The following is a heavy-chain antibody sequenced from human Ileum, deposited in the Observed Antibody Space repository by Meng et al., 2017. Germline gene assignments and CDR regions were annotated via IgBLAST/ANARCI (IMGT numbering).Heavy chain of an antibody. D-gene: IGHD3-3*01. CDR1: CGSLSGYY. J-gene: IGHJ5*02. CDR2: SDHFGNT. CDR3: VYFWSGYFT. Sequence: VQLQQWGAGMLKPSEPLSLTCAVFCGSLSGYYCNWFRQPPGKGLEWIGGSDHFGNTIHNPSLKGRLTISVDTSKNHISLRLTSVIAADTAVYYCVYFWSGYFTSGQGTLVTVSS. V-gene: IGHV4-34*01.